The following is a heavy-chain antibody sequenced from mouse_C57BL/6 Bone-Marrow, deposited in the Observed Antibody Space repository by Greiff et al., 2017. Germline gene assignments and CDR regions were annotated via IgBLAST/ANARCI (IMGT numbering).Heavy chain of an antibody. CDR1: GSNFTSYW. D-gene: IGHD1-1*01. V-gene: IGHV1-7*01. CDR3: DYGSSYPYWYFDV. Sequence: QVQLQQSGAELAKPGASVKLSCKASGSNFTSYWMHWVKQRPGQGLEWIGYINPSSGYTKYNQKFKAKATLTADKSSSTAYMQLSSQTYEYSAVYYCDYGSSYPYWYFDVWGTGTTVTVSS. CDR2: INPSSGYT. J-gene: IGHJ1*03.